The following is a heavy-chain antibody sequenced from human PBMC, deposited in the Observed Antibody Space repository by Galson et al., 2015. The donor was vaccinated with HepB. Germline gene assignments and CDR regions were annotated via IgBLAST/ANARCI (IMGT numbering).Heavy chain of an antibody. J-gene: IGHJ5*02. CDR2: INHSGST. CDR3: ARGGGIVVVPAADGDPKQPNWFDP. V-gene: IGHV4-34*01. D-gene: IGHD2-2*01. Sequence: SETLSLTCAVYGGSFSGYYWSWIRQPPGKGLEWIGEINHSGSTNYNPSLKSRVTISVDTSKNQFSLKLSSVTAADTAVYYCARGGGIVVVPAADGDPKQPNWFDPWGQGTLVTVSS. CDR1: GGSFSGYY.